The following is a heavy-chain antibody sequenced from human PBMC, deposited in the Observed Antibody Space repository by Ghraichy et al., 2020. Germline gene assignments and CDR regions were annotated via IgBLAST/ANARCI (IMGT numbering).Heavy chain of an antibody. D-gene: IGHD2-15*01. V-gene: IGHV4-4*02. J-gene: IGHJ4*02. Sequence: SETLSLTCAVSGVSISGSNWWSWVRQPPGKGLEWIGEIYHSGGTNYNPSLKSRVTISVDKSKNQFSLKLTSVTAADTAVYYCARGPHGGYFDYWGQGTLVTVSS. CDR2: IYHSGGT. CDR3: ARGPHGGYFDY. CDR1: GVSISGSNW.